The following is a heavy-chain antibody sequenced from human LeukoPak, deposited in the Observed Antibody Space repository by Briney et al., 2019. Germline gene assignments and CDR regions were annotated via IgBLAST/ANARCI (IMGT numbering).Heavy chain of an antibody. CDR2: LSYDGGDK. Sequence: GASLRLSCAASGFTCSNYAMSWVRQAPGKGLEWVAVLSYDGGDKYYADSVKGRFTISRDNSKNTLYLQMNSLRADDTAVYYCARRGGYCSSTSCLYYYYGMDVWGKGATVTVSS. V-gene: IGHV3-30*04. CDR3: ARRGGYCSSTSCLYYYYGMDV. CDR1: GFTCSNYA. D-gene: IGHD2-2*01. J-gene: IGHJ6*04.